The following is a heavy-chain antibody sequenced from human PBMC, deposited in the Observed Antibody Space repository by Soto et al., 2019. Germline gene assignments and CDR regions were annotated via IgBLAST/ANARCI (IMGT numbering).Heavy chain of an antibody. D-gene: IGHD6-13*01. CDR2: IIPIFGTA. Sequence: SVKVSCKASGGTFSSYAISWVRQAPGQGLEWMGGIIPIFGTANYAQKFQGRVTITADESTSTAYMELSSLRSEDTAVYYCARGQEPIQQQPQDYYYYGMDVWGQGTTVTVSS. CDR3: ARGQEPIQQQPQDYYYYGMDV. CDR1: GGTFSSYA. V-gene: IGHV1-69*13. J-gene: IGHJ6*02.